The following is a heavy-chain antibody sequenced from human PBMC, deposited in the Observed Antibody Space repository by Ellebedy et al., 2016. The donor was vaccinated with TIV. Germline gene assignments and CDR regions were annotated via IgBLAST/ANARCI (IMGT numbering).Heavy chain of an antibody. CDR2: IDYTGST. Sequence: SETLSLTCTVSGVSIRSYYWTWIRQPPGKGLDWIGYIDYTGSTNYNPSLKSRVTLSVDTSKNQFSLKLTSVTAADSAVYYCARVDYYGSGGRVDPWGQGTLVTVSS. V-gene: IGHV4-59*01. CDR3: ARVDYYGSGGRVDP. D-gene: IGHD3-10*01. J-gene: IGHJ5*02. CDR1: GVSIRSYY.